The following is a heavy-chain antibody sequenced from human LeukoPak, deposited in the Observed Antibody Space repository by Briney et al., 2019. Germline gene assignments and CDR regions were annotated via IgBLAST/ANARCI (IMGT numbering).Heavy chain of an antibody. V-gene: IGHV3-30-3*01. Sequence: GGSLRLSCAASGFTFRSYAMHWVRQAPGKGLEWVAVTSYDENNKYYADSVKGRFTISRDNSKNTLYLKMNSLRGEDTAVYYCAREPRHSSSPYYFDSWGQGTTVTVSS. CDR1: GFTFRSYA. J-gene: IGHJ4*03. CDR2: TSYDENNK. D-gene: IGHD6-6*01. CDR3: AREPRHSSSPYYFDS.